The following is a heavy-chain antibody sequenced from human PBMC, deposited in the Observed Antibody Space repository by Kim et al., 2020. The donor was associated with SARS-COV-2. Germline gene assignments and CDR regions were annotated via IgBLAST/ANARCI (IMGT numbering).Heavy chain of an antibody. CDR3: ARGPPRVRYFDY. CDR1: GGSFSGYY. V-gene: IGHV4-34*01. D-gene: IGHD3-10*01. J-gene: IGHJ4*02. CDR2: INHSGST. Sequence: SETLSLTCAVYGGSFSGYYWSWIRQPPGKGLEWIGEINHSGSTNYNPSLKSRVTISVDTSKNQFSLKLSSVTAADTAVYYCARGPPRVRYFDYWGQGTLVTVSS.